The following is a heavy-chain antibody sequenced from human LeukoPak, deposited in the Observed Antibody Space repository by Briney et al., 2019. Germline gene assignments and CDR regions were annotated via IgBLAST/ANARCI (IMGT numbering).Heavy chain of an antibody. CDR3: ARGGYSSSWFFGY. Sequence: GGSLRLSCAASGFTFNDYWMSWVRQAPGKGLEWVANIHQDGSEKYYVDSVKGRFTISKDNAKNSLYLQMNSLRAEDTAVYYCARGGYSSSWFFGYWGQGSLVTVSS. CDR1: GFTFNDYW. V-gene: IGHV3-7*01. CDR2: IHQDGSEK. D-gene: IGHD6-13*01. J-gene: IGHJ4*02.